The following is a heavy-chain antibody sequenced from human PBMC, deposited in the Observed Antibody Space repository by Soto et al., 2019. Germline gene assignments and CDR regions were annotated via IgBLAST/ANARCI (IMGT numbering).Heavy chain of an antibody. CDR2: ISSSSSYI. D-gene: IGHD3-10*01. CDR1: GFTFSSYS. J-gene: IGHJ4*02. CDR3: ARDNSGPPPGRNAY. V-gene: IGHV3-21*01. Sequence: EVQLVESGGGLVKPGGSLRLSCAASGFTFSSYSMNWVRQAPGKGLEWVSSISSSSSYIYYADSVKGRFTISRDNAKNSLYLQMNSLRAEDTAVYYCARDNSGPPPGRNAYWGQGTLVTVSS.